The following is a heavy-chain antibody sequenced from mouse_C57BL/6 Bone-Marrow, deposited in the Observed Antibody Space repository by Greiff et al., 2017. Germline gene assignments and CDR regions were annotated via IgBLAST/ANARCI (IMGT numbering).Heavy chain of an antibody. Sequence: EVQRVESGPVLVKPGASVKMSCKASGYTFTDYYMNWVKQSHGKSLEWIGVINPYNGGTSYNQKFKGKATVTVDKSSSTAYMELNSLTSEDSAVYYCARCRLLRFSWFAYWGQGTLVTVSA. D-gene: IGHD1-1*01. J-gene: IGHJ3*01. CDR2: INPYNGGT. V-gene: IGHV1-19*01. CDR3: ARCRLLRFSWFAY. CDR1: GYTFTDYY.